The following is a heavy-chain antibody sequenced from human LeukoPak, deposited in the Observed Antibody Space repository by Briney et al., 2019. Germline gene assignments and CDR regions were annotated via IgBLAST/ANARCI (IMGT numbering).Heavy chain of an antibody. V-gene: IGHV1-2*02. J-gene: IGHJ4*02. D-gene: IGHD4/OR15-4a*01. CDR3: ARVPRGDYGLDY. CDR1: GDTFTGYY. Sequence: ASVKVSCKASGDTFTGYYMHWVRQAPGQGLEWMGWINPNSGGTNYAQKFQGRVTMTRDTSISTAYMELSRLRSDDTAVYYCARVPRGDYGLDYWGQGTLVTVSS. CDR2: INPNSGGT.